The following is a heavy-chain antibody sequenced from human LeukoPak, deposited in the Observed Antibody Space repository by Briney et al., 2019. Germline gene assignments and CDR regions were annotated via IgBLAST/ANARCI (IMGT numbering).Heavy chain of an antibody. CDR1: GGSISGGGYA. CDR3: ARVSLGYCTNGVCGGHFDY. V-gene: IGHV4-30-4*07. CDR2: IYYILST. Sequence: LSQTLSLTRAVSGGSISGGGYAVSWIRQPPGKVLELIGYIYYILSTYYNPSLNIRVTISVDTSKNQFSMTLSSVTAADTAVYYCARVSLGYCTNGVCGGHFDYWGQGTLVTVSS. D-gene: IGHD2-8*01. J-gene: IGHJ4*02.